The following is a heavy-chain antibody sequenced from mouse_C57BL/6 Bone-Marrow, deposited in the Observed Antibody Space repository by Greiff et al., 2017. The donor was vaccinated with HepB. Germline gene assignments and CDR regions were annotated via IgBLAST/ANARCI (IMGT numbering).Heavy chain of an antibody. V-gene: IGHV5-12*01. J-gene: IGHJ2*01. D-gene: IGHD2-5*01. CDR2: ISNGGGST. Sequence: EVQLVESGGGLVQPGGSLKLSCAASGFTFSDYYMYWVRQTPEKRLEWVAYISNGGGSTYYPDTVKGRFTISRDNAKNTLYLQMSRLKSEDTAMYYFARSYYSNYYYFDYWGQGTTLTVSS. CDR3: ARSYYSNYYYFDY. CDR1: GFTFSDYY.